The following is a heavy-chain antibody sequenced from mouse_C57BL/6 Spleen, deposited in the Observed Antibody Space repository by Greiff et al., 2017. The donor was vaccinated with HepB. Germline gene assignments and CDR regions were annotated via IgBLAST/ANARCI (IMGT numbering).Heavy chain of an antibody. CDR3: ARVNYGNYWYFDV. D-gene: IGHD2-1*01. Sequence: EVQLQQSGPGLVKPSQSLSLTCSVTGYSITSGYYWNWIRQFPGNKLEWMGYISYDGSNNYNPSLKNRISITRDTSKNQFFLKLNSVTTEDTATYYGARVNYGNYWYFDVWGTGTTVTVSS. V-gene: IGHV3-6*01. J-gene: IGHJ1*03. CDR2: ISYDGSN. CDR1: GYSITSGYY.